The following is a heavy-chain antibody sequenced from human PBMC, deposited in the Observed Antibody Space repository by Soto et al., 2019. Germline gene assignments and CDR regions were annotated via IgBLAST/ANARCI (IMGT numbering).Heavy chain of an antibody. CDR3: ARATGTSRTTTFDY. V-gene: IGHV4-61*08. Sequence: SETLSLTCTVSGGSISSGDYYWSWIRQPPGKGLEWIGYIYYSGSTNYNPSLKSRVTISVDTSKNQFSLKLSSVTAADTAVYYCARATGTSRTTTFDYWGQGTLVTVS. CDR1: GGSISSGDYY. CDR2: IYYSGST. D-gene: IGHD3-3*01. J-gene: IGHJ4*02.